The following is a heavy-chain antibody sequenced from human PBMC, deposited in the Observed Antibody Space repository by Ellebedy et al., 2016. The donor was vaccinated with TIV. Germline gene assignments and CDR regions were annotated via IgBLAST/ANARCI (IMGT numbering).Heavy chain of an antibody. V-gene: IGHV4-59*01. CDR3: ARGGVAVAAYNWLDP. J-gene: IGHJ5*02. CDR2: IYYSGST. CDR1: GGSISSYY. Sequence: SETLSLTCTVSGGSISSYYWSWIRQPPGKGLEWIGYIYYSGSTNYNPSLKSRVTISVDTSKNQLSLKLSSVTAADTAVYYCARGGVAVAAYNWLDPWGQGTLVTVSS. D-gene: IGHD6-19*01.